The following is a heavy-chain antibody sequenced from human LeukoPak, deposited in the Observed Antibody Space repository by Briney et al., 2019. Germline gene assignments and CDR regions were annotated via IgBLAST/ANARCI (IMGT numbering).Heavy chain of an antibody. CDR2: IYHSGST. D-gene: IGHD3-22*01. CDR1: GYSISSGYY. Sequence: SETLSLTCAVSGYSISSGYYWGWIRPPPGKGLEWIGSIYHSGSTYYNPSLKSRVTISVDTSKNQFSLKLSSVTAADTAAYYCARVGDYDIRGYYGWFDAWGQGTLVTVSS. V-gene: IGHV4-38-2*01. CDR3: ARVGDYDIRGYYGWFDA. J-gene: IGHJ5*02.